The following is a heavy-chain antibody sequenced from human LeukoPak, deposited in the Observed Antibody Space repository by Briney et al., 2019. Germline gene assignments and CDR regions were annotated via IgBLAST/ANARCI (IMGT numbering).Heavy chain of an antibody. CDR3: ARMAYSSSWYVDY. J-gene: IGHJ4*02. V-gene: IGHV3-53*01. CDR2: IYSGGST. CDR1: GFTVSSNY. D-gene: IGHD6-13*01. Sequence: GGSLRLSCAASGFTVSSNYMSWVRQAPGKGLEWVSVIYSGGSTYYADSVKGRFTISRDNSKNTLYLQMNSLSAEDTAVYYCARMAYSSSWYVDYWGQGTLVTVSS.